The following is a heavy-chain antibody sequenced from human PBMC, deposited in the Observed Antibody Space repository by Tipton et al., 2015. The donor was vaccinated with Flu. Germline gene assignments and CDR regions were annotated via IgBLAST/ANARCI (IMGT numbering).Heavy chain of an antibody. J-gene: IGHJ1*01. Sequence: TLSLTCTVSGGSISSSSYYWGWIRQPPGKGLEWIGRIYTSGSTNYNPSLKSRVTISLDTSKNQFSLKLSSVTAADTAVYYCARYTSSWDPPRDWGQGTLVTVSS. V-gene: IGHV4-61*02. CDR3: ARYTSSWDPPRD. D-gene: IGHD6-13*01. CDR1: GGSISSSSYY. CDR2: IYTSGST.